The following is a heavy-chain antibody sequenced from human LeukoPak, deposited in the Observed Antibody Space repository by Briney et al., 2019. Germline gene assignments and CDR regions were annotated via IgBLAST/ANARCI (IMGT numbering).Heavy chain of an antibody. J-gene: IGHJ4*02. Sequence: GGSLRLSCAASGFTFNIYAMSWVRQAPGKGLEWVSVIYSGGSTYYADSVKGRFTISRDNAKNTLYLQMNSLRAEDTAVYYCARVAVGKYHFDYWGQGTVVTVSS. CDR1: GFTFNIYA. D-gene: IGHD6-19*01. CDR2: IYSGGST. V-gene: IGHV3-66*01. CDR3: ARVAVGKYHFDY.